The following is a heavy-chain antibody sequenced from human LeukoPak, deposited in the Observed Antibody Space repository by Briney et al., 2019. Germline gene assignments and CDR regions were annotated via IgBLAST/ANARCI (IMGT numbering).Heavy chain of an antibody. CDR1: GFTFSSYN. V-gene: IGHV3-48*02. Sequence: PGGSLRLSCATSGFTFSSYNMNWVRQAPGKGLEWVSFISSNGKTIHYADSVKGRFTISRDNAKNSLYLQMDSLRDDDTAVYYCARDLQDGVPTGYWGQGTLVIVS. J-gene: IGHJ4*02. CDR3: ARDLQDGVPTGY. CDR2: ISSNGKTI. D-gene: IGHD4-17*01.